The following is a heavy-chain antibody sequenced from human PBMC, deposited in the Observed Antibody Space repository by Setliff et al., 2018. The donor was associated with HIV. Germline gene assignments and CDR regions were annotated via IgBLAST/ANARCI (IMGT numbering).Heavy chain of an antibody. CDR2: INHSGDT. Sequence: QTLSLTCAVYGGSFSGYYWSWIRQPPGKGLEWIGEINHSGDTNYNPSLKSRVTISVDTSKNQFSLNLNSVAAADTAVYYCARLGAEDFSDYDWVDYWGQGTLVTVSS. CDR1: GGSFSGYY. D-gene: IGHD5-12*01. J-gene: IGHJ4*02. CDR3: ARLGAEDFSDYDWVDY. V-gene: IGHV4-34*01.